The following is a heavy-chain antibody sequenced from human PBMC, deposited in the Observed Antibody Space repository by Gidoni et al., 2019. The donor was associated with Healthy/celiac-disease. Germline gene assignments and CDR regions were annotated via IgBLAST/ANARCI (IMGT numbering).Heavy chain of an antibody. D-gene: IGHD7-27*01. CDR2: INAGNGNT. CDR1: GYTFTSYA. J-gene: IGHJ4*02. CDR3: ARDSAPPTEYPGSWGLDY. Sequence: QVQLVQSGAEVKKPGASVKVSCKASGYTFTSYAMHWVRQAPGQRLEWMGWINAGNGNTKYSQKFQGRVTITRDTSASTAYMELSSLRSEDTAVYYCARDSAPPTEYPGSWGLDYWGQGTLVTVSS. V-gene: IGHV1-3*01.